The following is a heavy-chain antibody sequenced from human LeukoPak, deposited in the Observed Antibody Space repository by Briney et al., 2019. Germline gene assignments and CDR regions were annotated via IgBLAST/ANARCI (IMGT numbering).Heavy chain of an antibody. V-gene: IGHV1-46*01. CDR3: ATMYDSSGYYYLPH. CDR2: INPSGGST. CDR1: GYTFTSYY. Sequence: ASVKVSCKASGYTFTSYYMHWVRQAPGQGLEWMGIINPSGGSTNYAQKLQGRVTMTTDTSTSTAYMELRSLRSDDTAVYYCATMYDSSGYYYLPHWGQGTLVTVSS. D-gene: IGHD3-22*01. J-gene: IGHJ4*02.